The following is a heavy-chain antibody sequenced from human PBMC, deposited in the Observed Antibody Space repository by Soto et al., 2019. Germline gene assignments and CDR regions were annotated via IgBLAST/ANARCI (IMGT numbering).Heavy chain of an antibody. CDR1: GDTFSSYT. V-gene: IGHV1-69*02. Sequence: QVQLVQSGAEMKKPGSSVKVSCRSGGDTFSSYTVSWVRQAPGQGLEWMGRVIPVLVVTNYARKFQGRVSITAEKSTRTAYMELRSLRSEDSGVYYCARRRYCGADCYSQYYYGMDVWGQGTTVTVSS. CDR2: VIPVLVVT. CDR3: ARRRYCGADCYSQYYYGMDV. D-gene: IGHD2-21*02. J-gene: IGHJ6*02.